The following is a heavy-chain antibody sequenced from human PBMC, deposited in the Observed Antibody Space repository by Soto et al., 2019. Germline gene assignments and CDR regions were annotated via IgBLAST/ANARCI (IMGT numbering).Heavy chain of an antibody. CDR1: GYTFTSYA. J-gene: IGHJ4*02. CDR3: ARVSGWYFLDY. V-gene: IGHV1-3*05. D-gene: IGHD6-19*01. CDR2: INAGNGNT. Sequence: QVQLVQSGAEEKKPGASVKVSCKASGYTFTSYAMHWVRQAPGQRLEWMGWINAGNGNTKYSQKFQGRVTITRDNSASTVYMELSSLRYEDTAVYYCARVSGWYFLDYWGQGTLVTVSS.